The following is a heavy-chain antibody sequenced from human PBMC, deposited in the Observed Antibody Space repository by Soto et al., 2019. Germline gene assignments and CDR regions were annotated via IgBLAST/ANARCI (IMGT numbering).Heavy chain of an antibody. Sequence: GGSLRLSCAASEFTFTTYTMSWVRQAPGKGLEWVASIGPTGDNKEYADSVKGRFTISRDNSKNMVYLQMNSLRVEDTAVYYCARPEVTARGHFDYWGQGTLVTVSS. D-gene: IGHD2-21*02. CDR2: IGPTGDNK. CDR1: EFTFTTYT. CDR3: ARPEVTARGHFDY. J-gene: IGHJ4*02. V-gene: IGHV3-23*01.